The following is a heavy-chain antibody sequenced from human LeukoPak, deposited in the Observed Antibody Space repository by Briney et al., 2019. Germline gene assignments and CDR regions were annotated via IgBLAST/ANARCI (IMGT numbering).Heavy chain of an antibody. CDR3: ARVRRYCSSTSCYIFDY. D-gene: IGHD2-2*01. V-gene: IGHV4-4*07. Sequence: SETLSLTGTVSGGSISSYYWSWIRQPAGKGLEWIGRIYTSGSTNYNPSLKSRVTMSVDTSKNQFSLKLSSVTAADTAVYYCARVRRYCSSTSCYIFDYWGQGTLVTVSS. CDR2: IYTSGST. J-gene: IGHJ4*02. CDR1: GGSISSYY.